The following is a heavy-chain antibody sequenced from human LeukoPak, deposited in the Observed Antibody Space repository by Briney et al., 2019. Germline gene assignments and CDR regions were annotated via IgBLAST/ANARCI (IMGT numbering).Heavy chain of an antibody. V-gene: IGHV4-59*01. D-gene: IGHD4-17*01. Sequence: PSETLSLTCTVSGGPLSSYYWSWLRQPPGKGLEWIGYIYYSGSTNYNPSLKSRVTISVDTSKNQFSLKLSSVTAADTAVYYCARDPRNGDYPYYYGMDVWAQGTTVTVSS. CDR1: GGPLSSYY. J-gene: IGHJ6*02. CDR3: ARDPRNGDYPYYYGMDV. CDR2: IYYSGST.